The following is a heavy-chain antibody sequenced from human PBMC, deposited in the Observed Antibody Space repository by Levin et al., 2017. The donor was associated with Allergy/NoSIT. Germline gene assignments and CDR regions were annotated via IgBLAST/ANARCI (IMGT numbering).Heavy chain of an antibody. CDR1: GFTFSSYG. D-gene: IGHD6-19*01. CDR3: AKDLGSSGWFEYFQH. J-gene: IGHJ1*01. Sequence: QSGGSLRLSCAASGFTFSSYGMHWVRQAPGKGLEWVAVISYDGSNKYYADSVKGRFTISRDNSKNTLYLQMNSLRAEDSAVYYCAKDLGSSGWFEYFQHWGQGTLVTVSS. CDR2: ISYDGSNK. V-gene: IGHV3-30*18.